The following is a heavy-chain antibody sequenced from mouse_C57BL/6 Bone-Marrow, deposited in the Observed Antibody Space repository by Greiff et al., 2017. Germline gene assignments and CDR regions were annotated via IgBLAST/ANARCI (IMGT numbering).Heavy chain of an antibody. CDR1: GFTFSSYG. CDR2: ISSGGSYT. J-gene: IGHJ4*01. V-gene: IGHV5-6*01. CDR3: AREGISPYAMDY. Sequence: EVQLMESGGDLVKPGGSLKLSCAASGFTFSSYGMSWVRQTPDKRLEWVATISSGGSYTYYPDSVKGRFTISRDNATNTLYLQLSSLKSEDTAMYYCAREGISPYAMDYWGQGTSVTVSS.